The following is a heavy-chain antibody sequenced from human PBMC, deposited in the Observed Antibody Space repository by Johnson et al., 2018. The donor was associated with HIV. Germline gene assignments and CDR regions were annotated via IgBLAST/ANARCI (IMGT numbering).Heavy chain of an antibody. J-gene: IGHJ3*02. CDR3: NTDRVDGGGSYYNAFDI. CDR2: IKSKTDGGTI. CDR1: GSTFRNAW. D-gene: IGHD1-26*01. Sequence: VQLVESGGGLVKPGGSLRLSCAASGSTFRNAWMSWVRQAPGKGLEWVGRIKSKTDGGTIDYAAPVKGRFTISRDDSKNTLYLQMNSLKTEDTALYYCNTDRVDGGGSYYNAFDIWGQGTMVTVSS. V-gene: IGHV3-15*01.